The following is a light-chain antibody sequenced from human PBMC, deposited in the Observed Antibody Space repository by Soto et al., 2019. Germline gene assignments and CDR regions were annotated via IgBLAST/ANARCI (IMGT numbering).Light chain of an antibody. CDR3: AAWDDSLNGVL. CDR1: SSDVGGYNY. V-gene: IGLV2-11*01. Sequence: QSVLTQPRSVSGSPGQSVTISCTGTSSDVGGYNYVSWYQQHPGKAPKLMIYDVNKRPSGVPDRFSGSKSATSASLAITGLQSEDEADYYCAAWDDSLNGVLFGGGTKVTVL. CDR2: DVN. J-gene: IGLJ2*01.